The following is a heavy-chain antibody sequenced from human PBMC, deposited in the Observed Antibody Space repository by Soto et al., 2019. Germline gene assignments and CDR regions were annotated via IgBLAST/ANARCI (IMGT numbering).Heavy chain of an antibody. D-gene: IGHD3-9*01. CDR2: IKQDGSEK. CDR1: GFTFSSYW. J-gene: IGHJ3*02. Sequence: GGSLRLSCAASGFTFSSYWMSWVRQAPGKGLEWVANIKQDGSEKYYVDSVKGRFTISRDNAKNSLYLQMNSLRAEDTAVYYCAREGWILTGYYTSNDAFDIWGQGTMVTVSS. CDR3: AREGWILTGYYTSNDAFDI. V-gene: IGHV3-7*01.